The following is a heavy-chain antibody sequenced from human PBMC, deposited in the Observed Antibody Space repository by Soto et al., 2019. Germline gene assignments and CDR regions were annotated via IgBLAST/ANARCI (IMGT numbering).Heavy chain of an antibody. D-gene: IGHD3-9*01. CDR3: ARDGSYYDVLTEHYFDV. CDR2: ISDDGTNK. Sequence: QVQLVESGGCVVQPGRSLRLSCAASGFTFSSYAMHWVRQAPGKGLEWVAVISDDGTNKDYADTVKGRFTISRDKSKSTLDLQMDRLRPDDTAVYYCARDGSYYDVLTEHYFDVWGQGTLVSVSA. V-gene: IGHV3-30*04. CDR1: GFTFSSYA. J-gene: IGHJ4*02.